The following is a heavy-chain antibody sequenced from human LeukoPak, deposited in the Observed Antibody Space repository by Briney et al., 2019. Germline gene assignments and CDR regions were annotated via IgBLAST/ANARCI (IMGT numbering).Heavy chain of an antibody. CDR1: GDTFSSYA. V-gene: IGHV1-69*05. D-gene: IGHD6-6*01. Sequence: SVKVSCKASGDTFSSYAISWVRQAPGQGLEWMGGIIPIFGTANYAQKFQGRVTITTDESTSTAYMELSSLRSEDTAVYYCAKGIAARPDYYYYYMDVWGKGTTVTVSS. CDR3: AKGIAARPDYYYYYMDV. CDR2: IIPIFGTA. J-gene: IGHJ6*03.